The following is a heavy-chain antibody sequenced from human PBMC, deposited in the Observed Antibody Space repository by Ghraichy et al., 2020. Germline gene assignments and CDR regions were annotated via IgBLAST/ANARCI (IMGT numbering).Heavy chain of an antibody. CDR1: GGSISSYY. Sequence: SQTLSLTCTVSGGSISSYYWSWIRQPAGKGLEWIGRIYTSGSTNYNPSLKSRVTMSVDTSKNQFSLKLSSVTAADTAVYYCARVRSYYGSGSYKHTYYFDYWGQGTLVTVSS. CDR3: ARVRSYYGSGSYKHTYYFDY. J-gene: IGHJ4*02. D-gene: IGHD3-10*01. V-gene: IGHV4-4*07. CDR2: IYTSGST.